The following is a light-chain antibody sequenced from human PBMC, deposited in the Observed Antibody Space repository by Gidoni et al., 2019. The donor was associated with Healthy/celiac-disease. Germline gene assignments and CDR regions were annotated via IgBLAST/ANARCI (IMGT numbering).Light chain of an antibody. CDR3: CSYAGSSTFDVV. V-gene: IGLV2-23*03. CDR1: SSDVGSYNL. Sequence: QSALTHPASVSGSPGQSLTISCTGTSSDVGSYNLVSWYQQHPGKAPKLMIYEGSKRHSGVSNRFSGSKSGNTASLTISGLQAEDEADYYCCSYAGSSTFDVVFGGGTKLTVL. CDR2: EGS. J-gene: IGLJ2*01.